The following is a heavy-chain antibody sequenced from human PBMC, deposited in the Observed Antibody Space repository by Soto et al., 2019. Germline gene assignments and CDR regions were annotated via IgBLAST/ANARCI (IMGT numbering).Heavy chain of an antibody. CDR1: GFTFSSYA. J-gene: IGHJ4*02. D-gene: IGHD6-25*01. CDR3: AKGLYSSGYFDY. CDR2: ISGSGGST. Sequence: GGSLRLSCAASGFTFSSYAMSWVRQAPGKGLEWVSAISGSGGSTYYADSVKGRFTISRDNSKNTLYLQMNSLRAEDTAVYYYAKGLYSSGYFDYWGQGTLVTVSS. V-gene: IGHV3-23*01.